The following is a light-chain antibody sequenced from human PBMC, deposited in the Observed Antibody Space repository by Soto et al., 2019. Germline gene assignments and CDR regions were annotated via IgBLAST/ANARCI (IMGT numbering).Light chain of an antibody. CDR1: QSLLHSDGKTY. V-gene: IGKV2D-29*01. Sequence: ILMTQTPLSLSIIPGQTASICCKSSQSLLHSDGKTYFYWYVQKAGQAPQXLSYEVSNRFSGVPERFSGSGSRTDFTLKISRVEADDVGIYYCMQSTQLPPTFGQGTRLEIK. CDR3: MQSTQLPPT. J-gene: IGKJ5*01. CDR2: EVS.